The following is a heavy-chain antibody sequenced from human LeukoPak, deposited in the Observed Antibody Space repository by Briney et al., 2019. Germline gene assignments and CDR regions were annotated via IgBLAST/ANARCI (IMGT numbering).Heavy chain of an antibody. V-gene: IGHV3-23*01. Sequence: GGSLRLSCAASGFTFSNYALHWVRQAPGKGLEWVSAITGSGGRTYYADSVKGRFTISRDNSKNTLYLQMNSLRAEDTAVYYCARDVVVVVAADSNFDYWGQGTLVTVSS. CDR2: ITGSGGRT. CDR1: GFTFSNYA. J-gene: IGHJ4*02. D-gene: IGHD2-15*01. CDR3: ARDVVVVVAADSNFDY.